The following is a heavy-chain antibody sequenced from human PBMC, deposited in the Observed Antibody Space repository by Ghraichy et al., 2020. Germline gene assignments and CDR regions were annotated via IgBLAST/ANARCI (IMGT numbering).Heavy chain of an antibody. J-gene: IGHJ3*02. V-gene: IGHV4-39*02. CDR2: IYYSGST. D-gene: IGHD3-22*01. Sequence: WIGSIYYSGSTYYNPYLKSRVTISVDTSKNQFSLQLRSLTAADTAVYYCAQDAYDSSPLDAFEIWGQG. CDR3: AQDAYDSSPLDAFEI.